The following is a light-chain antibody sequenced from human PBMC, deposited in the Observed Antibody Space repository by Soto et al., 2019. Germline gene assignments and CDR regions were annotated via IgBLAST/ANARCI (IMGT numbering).Light chain of an antibody. V-gene: IGKV3-20*01. CDR2: YAS. Sequence: EIVLTQSPGTLSLSPGERATLSCRASQAVSSSYLAWYQQKPGQAPRRLIYYASNRATGIPDRFSGSGSGTDFTLTISRLEPEDSAVYYCQQYGRTFGQGTKVEIK. CDR3: QQYGRT. CDR1: QAVSSSY. J-gene: IGKJ1*01.